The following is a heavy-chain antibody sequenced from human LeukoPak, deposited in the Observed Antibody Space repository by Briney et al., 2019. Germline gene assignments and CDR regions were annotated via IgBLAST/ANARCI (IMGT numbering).Heavy chain of an antibody. CDR2: ISSSSSYI. Sequence: PGGSLRLSCAASGFTFSSYSMNWVRQAPGKGLEWVSYISSSSSYIYYADSVKGRFTISRDNAKNSLYLQMNSLRAEDTAVYYCARDLVVPGYSSSWYWGDDDYWGQGTLVTVSS. J-gene: IGHJ4*02. D-gene: IGHD6-13*01. V-gene: IGHV3-21*05. CDR3: ARDLVVPGYSSSWYWGDDDY. CDR1: GFTFSSYS.